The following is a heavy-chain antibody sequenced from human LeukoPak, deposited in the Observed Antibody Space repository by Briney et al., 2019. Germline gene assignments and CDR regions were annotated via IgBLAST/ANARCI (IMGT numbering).Heavy chain of an antibody. D-gene: IGHD5-18*01. CDR2: IYPGDSDS. Sequence: GESLKISCKGSGYSFTSYWIGWVRQMPGKGLEWMGIIYPGDSDSRYSPPFQGQVTISADKSINTAYLQWSSLKASDTAMCYCARLSDTAMFTRAFDIWGQGTMVTVSS. J-gene: IGHJ3*02. CDR3: ARLSDTAMFTRAFDI. CDR1: GYSFTSYW. V-gene: IGHV5-51*01.